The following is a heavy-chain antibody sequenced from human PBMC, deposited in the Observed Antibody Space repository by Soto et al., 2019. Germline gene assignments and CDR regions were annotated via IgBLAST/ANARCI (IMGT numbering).Heavy chain of an antibody. V-gene: IGHV1-2*02. Sequence: QVQLVQSGAEVKQPGASVKLSCKASGYTFTDHLIHWVRQAPGQGLEWMGRINPRSGGTNNVQSFQGRVTMTRESSSSTASMELRRLTSYVTAIYYCARVDSTDCSNGVFSFHYFYRKDVWCQGTTVTVSS. J-gene: IGHJ6*02. D-gene: IGHD2-8*01. CDR1: GYTFTDHL. CDR2: INPRSGGT. CDR3: ARVDSTDCSNGVFSFHYFYRKDV.